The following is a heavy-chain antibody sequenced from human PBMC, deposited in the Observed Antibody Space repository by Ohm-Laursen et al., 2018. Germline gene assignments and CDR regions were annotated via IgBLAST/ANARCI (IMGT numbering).Heavy chain of an antibody. J-gene: IGHJ4*02. D-gene: IGHD3-16*01. Sequence: GTLSLTCTVSGDSLSSGPENWSWIRQPPGKGLEWIGYIYYSGSTNYNPSLKSRVTISVDTSKNQFSLKLSSVTAADTAVYYCAREGYDVAEGFDYWGQGTLVTVSS. CDR1: GDSLSSGPEN. CDR3: AREGYDVAEGFDY. V-gene: IGHV4-61*01. CDR2: IYYSGST.